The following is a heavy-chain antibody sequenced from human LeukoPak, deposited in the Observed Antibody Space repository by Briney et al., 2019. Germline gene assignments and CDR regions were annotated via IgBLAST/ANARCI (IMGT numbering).Heavy chain of an antibody. D-gene: IGHD2-2*01. J-gene: IGHJ5*02. CDR1: GYTFTGYY. V-gene: IGHV1-2*02. CDR2: INPNTGGT. Sequence: GASVTVSCKASGYTFTGYYIHWVRQAPGQGLEWMGWINPNTGGTDSAQKFQGRVTMTRDTSISTAYMELNRLTSDDTAVYYCARAGYCSSSSCYGGRFDPWGQGTLVTVSS. CDR3: ARAGYCSSSSCYGGRFDP.